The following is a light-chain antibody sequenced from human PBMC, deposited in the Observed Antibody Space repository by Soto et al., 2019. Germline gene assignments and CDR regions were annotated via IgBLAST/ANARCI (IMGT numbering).Light chain of an antibody. V-gene: IGLV2-8*01. CDR1: SSDVGKYDY. Sequence: QSVLTQPPSASGSPGQSVTISCTGTSSDVGKYDYVSWFQHHPGKAPKLIIYEVSKRPSGVPDRFSGSKSGSTASLTVSGLQAEDEADYYCSSFTSRFTFVFGTGNKVTVL. CDR2: EVS. CDR3: SSFTSRFTFV. J-gene: IGLJ1*01.